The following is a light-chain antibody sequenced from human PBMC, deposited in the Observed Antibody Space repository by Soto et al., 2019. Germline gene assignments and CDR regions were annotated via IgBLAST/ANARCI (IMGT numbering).Light chain of an antibody. CDR1: QSLPHSNGYNY. CDR3: MQALQTPT. CDR2: LGS. J-gene: IGKJ1*01. Sequence: DIVMTQSPLSLPVTPGEPASISCRSSQSLPHSNGYNYLDWYLQKPGQSPQLLIYLGSNRASGVPDRFSGSGSGTDFTRKISRVEGEDVGVYYCMQALQTPTFGQGTKVDIK. V-gene: IGKV2-28*01.